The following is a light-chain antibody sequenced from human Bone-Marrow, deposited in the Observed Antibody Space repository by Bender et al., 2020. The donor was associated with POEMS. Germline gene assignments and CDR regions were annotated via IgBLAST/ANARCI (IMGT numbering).Light chain of an antibody. J-gene: IGLJ3*02. CDR2: DVS. CDR3: AGWDDRLSGWL. CDR1: SSDVGSYKL. V-gene: IGLV2-14*02. Sequence: QSALTQPASVSGSPGQSITISCTGSSSDVGSYKLVSWYQQHPGKAPKLMIYDVSKRPSGVSNRFSGSKSGNTASLAISGLRSEDEADYYCAGWDDRLSGWLFGGGTKLTVL.